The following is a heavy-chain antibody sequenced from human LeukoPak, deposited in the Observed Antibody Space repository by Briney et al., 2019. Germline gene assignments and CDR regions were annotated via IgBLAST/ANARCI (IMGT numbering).Heavy chain of an antibody. Sequence: PGRSLRLSCAASGFTFSDYYMSWIRQAPGKGLEWVSYISSSSSYTNYADSVKGRFTISRDNAKNSLYLQMNSLRAEDTAVYYCAKGSSTSPRFPDYWGQGTLVTVSS. CDR2: ISSSSSYT. J-gene: IGHJ4*02. D-gene: IGHD2-2*01. CDR1: GFTFSDYY. CDR3: AKGSSTSPRFPDY. V-gene: IGHV3-11*03.